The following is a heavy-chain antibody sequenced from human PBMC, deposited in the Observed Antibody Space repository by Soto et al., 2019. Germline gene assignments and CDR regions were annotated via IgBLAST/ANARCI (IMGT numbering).Heavy chain of an antibody. CDR3: ARDATSPVEYYYYMDV. CDR1: GGTFSSYT. V-gene: IGHV1-69*08. Sequence: QVQLVQSGAEVKKPGSSVKVSCKASGGTFSSYTISWVRQAPGQGLEWMGRIIPILGIANYAQKFQGRVTITADKSTSTAYMELSSLRSEDTAVYYCARDATSPVEYYYYMDVWGKGTTVTVSS. J-gene: IGHJ6*03. CDR2: IIPILGIA.